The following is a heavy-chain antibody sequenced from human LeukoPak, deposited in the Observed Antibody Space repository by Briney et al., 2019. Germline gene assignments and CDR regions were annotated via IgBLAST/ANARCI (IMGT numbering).Heavy chain of an antibody. CDR1: GFTFDDYG. Sequence: GGSLRLSCAASGFTFDDYGMSWVRQAPGKGLEWVSGINWNGGSTGYADSVKGRFTISRDNAKNSLYLQMNSLRAEDTALYYCARDGRFGDYYGGFIDYWGQGTLVTVSS. CDR3: ARDGRFGDYYGGFIDY. V-gene: IGHV3-20*04. J-gene: IGHJ4*02. CDR2: INWNGGST. D-gene: IGHD3-10*01.